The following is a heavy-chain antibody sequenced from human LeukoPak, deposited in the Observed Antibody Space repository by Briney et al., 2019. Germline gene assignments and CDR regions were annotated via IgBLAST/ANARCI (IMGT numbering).Heavy chain of an antibody. CDR1: GNYW. J-gene: IGHJ6*02. CDR3: ATRDSQSSGWYHYYYGMDV. D-gene: IGHD6-19*01. Sequence: GGSLRLSCAASGNYWMHWVRQAPGKGLVWVSHINSDGSWTSYADSVKGRFTISKDNAKNTVYLQMNSLRAEDTAVYYCATRDSQSSGWYHYYYGMDVWGQGTTVTVSS. CDR2: INSDGSWT. V-gene: IGHV3-74*01.